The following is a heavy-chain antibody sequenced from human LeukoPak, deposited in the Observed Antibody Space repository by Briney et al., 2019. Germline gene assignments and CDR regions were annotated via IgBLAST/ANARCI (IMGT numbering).Heavy chain of an antibody. Sequence: GGSLRLSCAASGFTFSSYAMSWVRQAPGKGLEWVSAISGSGGSTYYADSVKGRFTISRDNAKNALYLQMNSLRAEDTAVYYCARDPYYYGRLGDYWGQGTLVTVSS. J-gene: IGHJ4*02. CDR2: ISGSGGST. CDR1: GFTFSSYA. D-gene: IGHD3-10*01. V-gene: IGHV3-23*01. CDR3: ARDPYYYGRLGDY.